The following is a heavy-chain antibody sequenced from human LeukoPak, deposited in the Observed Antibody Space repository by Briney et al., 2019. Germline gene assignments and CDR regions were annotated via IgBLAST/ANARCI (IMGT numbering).Heavy chain of an antibody. CDR2: INPSGGST. CDR3: ARDRSADNWNDGGWFDP. CDR1: GYTFTSYY. V-gene: IGHV1-46*01. Sequence: GASVKVSCKASGYTFTSYYMHWVRQAPGQGLEWMGIINPSGGSTSYAQKFQGRVTMTRDMSTSTVYMELSSLRAEDTAVYYCARDRSADNWNDGGWFDPWGQGTLVTVSS. J-gene: IGHJ5*02. D-gene: IGHD1-1*01.